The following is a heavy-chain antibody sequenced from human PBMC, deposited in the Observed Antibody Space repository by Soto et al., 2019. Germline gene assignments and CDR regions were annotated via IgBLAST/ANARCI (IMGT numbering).Heavy chain of an antibody. J-gene: IGHJ4*02. Sequence: GASVKVSCKASGGTFSSYTISWVRQAPGQGLEWMGRIIAIHGITKYAQKFEGRVTITRDKSANTAYMELRSLISEDTAVYYCARGATSGWPFDSWGQGTLVTVSS. V-gene: IGHV1-69*02. CDR2: IIAIHGIT. CDR1: GGTFSSYT. D-gene: IGHD6-19*01. CDR3: ARGATSGWPFDS.